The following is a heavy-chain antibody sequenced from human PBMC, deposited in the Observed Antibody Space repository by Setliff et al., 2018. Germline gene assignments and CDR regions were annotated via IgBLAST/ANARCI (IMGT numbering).Heavy chain of an antibody. CDR1: GGSISSGSYY. Sequence: SETLSLTFTVSGGSISSGSYYWRWIRQLAGKGLEWIGHIYTSGSTNYNPSLKGLVTISVNTTKNQFSLKLSSVTTADTAVYYCARGPKWLTGIDYWGQGTLVTVSS. CDR3: ARGPKWLTGIDY. J-gene: IGHJ4*02. D-gene: IGHD6-19*01. CDR2: IYTSGST. V-gene: IGHV4-61*09.